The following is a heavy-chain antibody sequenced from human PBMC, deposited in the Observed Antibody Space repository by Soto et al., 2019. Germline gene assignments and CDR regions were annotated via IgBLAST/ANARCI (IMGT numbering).Heavy chain of an antibody. CDR1: GFTFGSYA. CDR2: ISGSGDYT. J-gene: IGHJ4*02. D-gene: IGHD6-13*01. Sequence: GGSLRLSCAASGFTFGSYAMNWVRQAPGKGLEWVSSISGSGDYTDYADSVKGRFTISRDNSKNTLYLQMNSLRAEDTALYYCARPSISSPGNYWGQGALVTVSS. CDR3: ARPSISSPGNY. V-gene: IGHV3-23*01.